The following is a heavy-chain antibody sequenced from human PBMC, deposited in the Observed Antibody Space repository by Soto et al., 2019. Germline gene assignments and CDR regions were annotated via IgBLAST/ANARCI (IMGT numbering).Heavy chain of an antibody. CDR2: IYYSGST. J-gene: IGHJ5*02. Sequence: SETLSLTCTVSGGSISSYYWSWIRQPPGKGLEWIGYIYYSGSTNYNPSLKSRVTTSVDTSKNQFSLKLSSVTAAYTAVYYCARGADGAAAGLDPWGQGTLVTVSS. CDR1: GGSISSYY. CDR3: ARGADGAAAGLDP. V-gene: IGHV4-59*01. D-gene: IGHD6-13*01.